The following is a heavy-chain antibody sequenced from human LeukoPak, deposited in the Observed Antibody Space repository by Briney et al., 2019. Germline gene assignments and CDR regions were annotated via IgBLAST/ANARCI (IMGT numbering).Heavy chain of an antibody. CDR3: ARENPSGYYNRPIDY. D-gene: IGHD3-22*01. CDR1: GASISSYY. J-gene: IGHJ4*02. Sequence: SETLSLTCTASGASISSYYWSWIRQPPGKGLEWIGDIYYSGSIKYNPSLKSRVTMSVDASKNQFSLKLSSVTAADTAIYYCARENPSGYYNRPIDYWGQGTLVTVSS. V-gene: IGHV4-59*01. CDR2: IYYSGSI.